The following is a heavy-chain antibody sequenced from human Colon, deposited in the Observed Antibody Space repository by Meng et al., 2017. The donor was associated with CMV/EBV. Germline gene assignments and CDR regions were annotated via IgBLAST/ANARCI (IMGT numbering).Heavy chain of an antibody. J-gene: IGHJ4*02. Sequence: GESLKISCKGSGYSFTSYWIGWVCQMPGKGLEWMGIIYPGDSDTRYSPSFQGQVTISADKSISTAYLQWSSLKASDTAMYYCARQYCSSTSCYEGNFDYWGQGTLVTVSS. CDR2: IYPGDSDT. D-gene: IGHD2-2*01. V-gene: IGHV5-51*01. CDR1: GYSFTSYW. CDR3: ARQYCSSTSCYEGNFDY.